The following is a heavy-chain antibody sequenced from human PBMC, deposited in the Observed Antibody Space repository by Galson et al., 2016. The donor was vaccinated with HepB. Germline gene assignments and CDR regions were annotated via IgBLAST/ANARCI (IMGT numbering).Heavy chain of an antibody. CDR3: ARGGGFRSTSSLGYYYGMDV. Sequence: SLRLSCAASGFTFSRYDMHWVRQAPGKGLEWVVVIWYDGSNKYYADSVKGRFTISRDNSKNTLYLQMNSLRAEDTAVYYCARGGGFRSTSSLGYYYGMDVWGQGTTVTVSS. CDR2: IWYDGSNK. CDR1: GFTFSRYD. D-gene: IGHD2-2*01. V-gene: IGHV3-33*01. J-gene: IGHJ6*02.